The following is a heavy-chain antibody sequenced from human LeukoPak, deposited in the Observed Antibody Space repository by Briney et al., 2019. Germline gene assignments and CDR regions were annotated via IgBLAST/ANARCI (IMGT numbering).Heavy chain of an antibody. J-gene: IGHJ3*02. D-gene: IGHD5-12*01. CDR1: GGSFSGYY. CDR3: ARVSVATMGDDAFDI. CDR2: INHSGST. Sequence: SETLSLTCAVYGGSFSGYYWSWIRQPPGKGLEWIGEINHSGSTNYNPSLKCRVTISVDTSKNQFSLKLSSVTAADTAVYYCARVSVATMGDDAFDIWGQGTMVTVSS. V-gene: IGHV4-34*01.